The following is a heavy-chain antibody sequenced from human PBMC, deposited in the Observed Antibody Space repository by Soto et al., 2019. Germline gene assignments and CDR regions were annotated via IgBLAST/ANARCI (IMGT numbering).Heavy chain of an antibody. CDR3: ARDEGGSYQNDAFDS. V-gene: IGHV3-33*01. CDR1: GFTFSSYG. J-gene: IGHJ3*02. CDR2: IWYDGSNK. D-gene: IGHD1-26*01. Sequence: QVQLVESGGGVVQPGRSLRLSCAASGFTFSSYGMHWVRQAPGKGLEWVAVIWYDGSNKYYADSVKGRFTISRDNSKNTLYLQMNSLRDEDTAVYYCARDEGGSYQNDAFDSWGPGTMVTGSS.